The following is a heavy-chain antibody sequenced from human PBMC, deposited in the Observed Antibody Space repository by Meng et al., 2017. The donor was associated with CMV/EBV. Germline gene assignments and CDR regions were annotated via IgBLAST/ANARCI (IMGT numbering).Heavy chain of an antibody. V-gene: IGHV3-48*03. Sequence: GGSLRLSCAASGFTFSSYEMHWVRQAPGKGLEWVSYISSSGSTIYYADSVKGRFTISRDNAKNSLYLQMNSLRAEDTAVYYCARGGHCSSTSCYRDYYYGMDVWGQGTTVTVSS. D-gene: IGHD2-2*01. J-gene: IGHJ6*02. CDR1: GFTFSSYE. CDR2: ISSSGSTI. CDR3: ARGGHCSSTSCYRDYYYGMDV.